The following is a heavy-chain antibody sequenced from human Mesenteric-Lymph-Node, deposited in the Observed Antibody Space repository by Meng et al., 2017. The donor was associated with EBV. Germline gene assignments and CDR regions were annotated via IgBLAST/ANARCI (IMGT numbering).Heavy chain of an antibody. Sequence: EGQLLESGGGMVQPGGSLRLSCAVSGFGFSSSAMSWVRQAPGKGLEWVSAISGSGGSTYYTDSVKGRFTISRDNSKNTLDLQMKGLRGEDTAIYYCAKDTTMEMWGQGTLVTVSS. CDR1: GFGFSSSA. D-gene: IGHD5-18*01. CDR2: ISGSGGST. J-gene: IGHJ4*02. V-gene: IGHV3-23*01. CDR3: AKDTTMEM.